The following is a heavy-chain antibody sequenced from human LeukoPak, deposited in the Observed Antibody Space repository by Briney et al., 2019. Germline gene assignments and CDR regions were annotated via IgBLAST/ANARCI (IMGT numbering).Heavy chain of an antibody. J-gene: IGHJ4*02. CDR2: IYYSGST. CDR1: GGSISSYY. V-gene: IGHV4-59*01. CDR3: AREGDY. Sequence: SETLSLTCTVSGGSISSYYWSWIRQPPGKGLEWIGYIYYSGSTNYNPSLKSRVTISVDTSKNQFSLKLSSVTAADTAVYYCAREGDYWGQGTLVTVSS.